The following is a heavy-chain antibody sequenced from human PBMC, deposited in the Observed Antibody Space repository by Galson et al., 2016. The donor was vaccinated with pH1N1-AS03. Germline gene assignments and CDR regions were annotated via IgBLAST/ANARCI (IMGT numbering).Heavy chain of an antibody. CDR2: IFWDGET. D-gene: IGHD2-8*01. V-gene: IGHV2-5*02. Sequence: PALVKPTQTLTLTCTFSGFSLSTGGVHVAWIRQPPGEALEWLALIFWDGETRYRPSLTSRLTITKDTSKNEVVLTMTNMVPVDTATYYCARSTHVNEGLDFWGQGILVTVSS. CDR3: ARSTHVNEGLDF. J-gene: IGHJ4*02. CDR1: GFSLSTGGVH.